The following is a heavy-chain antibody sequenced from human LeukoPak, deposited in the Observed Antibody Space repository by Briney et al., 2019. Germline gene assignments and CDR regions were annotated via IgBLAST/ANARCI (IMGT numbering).Heavy chain of an antibody. CDR3: ARGYCSSTSCYISIYFDY. V-gene: IGHV1-69*13. CDR2: IIPIFGTA. CDR1: GGTFSSYA. J-gene: IGHJ4*02. D-gene: IGHD2-2*02. Sequence: SVKVSCKASGGTFSSYAISWVRQAPGQGLEWMGGIIPIFGTANYAQKFQGRVTITADESTSTAYMELSSLRSEDTAVYYCARGYCSSTSCYISIYFDYWGQGTLVTVSS.